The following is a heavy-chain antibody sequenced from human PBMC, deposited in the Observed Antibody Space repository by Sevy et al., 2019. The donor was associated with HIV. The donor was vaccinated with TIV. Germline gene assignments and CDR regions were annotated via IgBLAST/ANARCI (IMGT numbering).Heavy chain of an antibody. J-gene: IGHJ6*02. CDR2: IKSKTDGGKT. CDR3: TTPPMVREKGRSQENYYYYYGMDV. CDR1: GFTFSNAW. Sequence: GGSLRLSCAASGFTFSNAWMSWVRQAPGKGLEWVGRIKSKTDGGKTDYAAPVKGRFTISRDDSKNTLYLQMNSLKTEDTAVYYCTTPPMVREKGRSQENYYYYYGMDVWGQGTTVTVSS. V-gene: IGHV3-15*01. D-gene: IGHD3-10*01.